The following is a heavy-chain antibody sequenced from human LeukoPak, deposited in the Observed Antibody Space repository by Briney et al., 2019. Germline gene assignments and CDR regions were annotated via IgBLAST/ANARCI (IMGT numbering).Heavy chain of an antibody. D-gene: IGHD6-25*01. V-gene: IGHV4-39*01. CDR3: ARHVAAIDY. CDR2: IYYSGST. J-gene: IGHJ4*02. Sequence: SETLSLTCSVSGGSVSSSSYYWGWIRQPPGKGLEWIGSIYYSGSTDYNPSLKSRVTISVDTSKNQFSLKLSSVTAADTAAYYCARHVAAIDYWGQGTLVTVSS. CDR1: GGSVSSSSYY.